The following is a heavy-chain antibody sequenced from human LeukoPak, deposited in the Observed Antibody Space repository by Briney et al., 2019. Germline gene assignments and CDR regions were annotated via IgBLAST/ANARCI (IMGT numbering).Heavy chain of an antibody. J-gene: IGHJ4*02. CDR3: ARDGYYGSGSYSAPDY. Sequence: ASVKVSCKASGYTFTGYYMHWVRQAPGQGLEWMGWINPNSGGTNYAQKFQGRVTMTGDTSISTAYMELSRLRSDDTAVYYCARDGYYGSGSYSAPDYWGQGTLVTVSS. CDR2: INPNSGGT. CDR1: GYTFTGYY. D-gene: IGHD3-10*01. V-gene: IGHV1-2*02.